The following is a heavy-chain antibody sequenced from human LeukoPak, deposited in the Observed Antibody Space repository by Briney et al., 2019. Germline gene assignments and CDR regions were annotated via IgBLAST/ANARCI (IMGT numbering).Heavy chain of an antibody. CDR2: IRYDGSNK. D-gene: IGHD2-2*01. Sequence: GGSLRLSCAASEFSVGSNYMTWVRQAPGKGLEWVAFIRYDGSNKYYADSVKGRFTISRDNSKNTLYLQMNSLRAEDTAVYYCAKLDVPAAISYSDYYYYYYMDVWGKGTTVTISS. V-gene: IGHV3-30*02. CDR3: AKLDVPAAISYSDYYYYYYMDV. CDR1: EFSVGSNY. J-gene: IGHJ6*03.